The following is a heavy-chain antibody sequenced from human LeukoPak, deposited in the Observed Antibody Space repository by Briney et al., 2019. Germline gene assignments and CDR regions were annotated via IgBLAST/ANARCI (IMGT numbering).Heavy chain of an antibody. CDR2: ISGSGGST. D-gene: IGHD3-10*01. J-gene: IGHJ3*02. Sequence: PGGSLRLSCAASGFTFSSYAMSWVRQAPGKGLEWVSAISGSGGSTYYADSVKGRFTISRDNSKNTLYLQMNSLRAEDPAVYYCAKDPRSGTDPWAFDIWGQGTMVTVSS. CDR3: AKDPRSGTDPWAFDI. V-gene: IGHV3-23*01. CDR1: GFTFSSYA.